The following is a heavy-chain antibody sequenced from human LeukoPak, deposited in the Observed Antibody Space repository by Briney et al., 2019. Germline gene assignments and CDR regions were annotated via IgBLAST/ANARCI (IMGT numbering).Heavy chain of an antibody. Sequence: ASVKVSCKASGGTFSSYAISWVRQAPGQGLEWMGGIIPIFGTANYAQKFQGRVTITADESTSTAYMELSSLRSEDTAVYYCARALLRYCRSTSCYWFDPWGQGTLVTVSS. CDR3: ARALLRYCRSTSCYWFDP. V-gene: IGHV1-69*13. D-gene: IGHD2-2*01. J-gene: IGHJ5*02. CDR1: GGTFSSYA. CDR2: IIPIFGTA.